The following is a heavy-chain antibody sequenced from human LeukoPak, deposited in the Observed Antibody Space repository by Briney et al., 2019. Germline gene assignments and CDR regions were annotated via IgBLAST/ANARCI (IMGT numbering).Heavy chain of an antibody. D-gene: IGHD4-17*01. CDR3: ARDLVTTALDY. V-gene: IGHV3-7*01. CDR2: MKHDGSER. CDR1: GFTFTNDF. J-gene: IGHJ4*02. Sequence: PGGSLRLSCAASGFTFTNDFMNWVRQAPGKGLEWVANMKHDGSERYYLDSVKGRFTISRDNAKNSLYLQMDGLRVEDTAVYYCARDLVTTALDYWGQGTLVAVSS.